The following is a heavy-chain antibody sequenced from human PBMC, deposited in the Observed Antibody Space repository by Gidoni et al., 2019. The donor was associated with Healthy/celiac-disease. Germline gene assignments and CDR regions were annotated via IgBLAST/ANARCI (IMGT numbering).Heavy chain of an antibody. CDR1: GGSFSGYY. CDR3: ARGGRYCSSTSCPWGYYYGMDV. V-gene: IGHV4-34*01. Sequence: QVQLQQRGAGLLKPSETLSLTCAVYGGSFSGYYWSWSLKPPGKGLEWIGESKHSGSANYNPSLKGRVTISVDTSKNQFSLKLSSVTAADTAVYYCARGGRYCSSTSCPWGYYYGMDVWGQGTTVTVSS. D-gene: IGHD2-2*01. J-gene: IGHJ6*02. CDR2: SKHSGSA.